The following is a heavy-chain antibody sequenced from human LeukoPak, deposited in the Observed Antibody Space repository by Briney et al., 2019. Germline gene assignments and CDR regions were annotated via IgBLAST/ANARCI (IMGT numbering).Heavy chain of an antibody. J-gene: IGHJ4*02. CDR3: ARPFDVGTKRNTMTTDY. V-gene: IGHV1-2*02. CDR1: GYTLTELS. CDR2: INPNSGGT. Sequence: ASVKVSCKVSGYTLTELSMHWVRQAPGQGLEWMGWINPNSGGTNYAQKFQGRVTMTRDTSISTAYMELSRLRSDDTAVYYCARPFDVGTKRNTMTTDYWGQGTLVTVSS. D-gene: IGHD1-14*01.